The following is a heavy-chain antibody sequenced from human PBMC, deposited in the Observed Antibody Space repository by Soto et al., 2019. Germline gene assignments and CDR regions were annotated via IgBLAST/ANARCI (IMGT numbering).Heavy chain of an antibody. Sequence: QEQLQESGPGLVKPSQTLSLTCTLSGVSITSGAYYWTWVRQHPGKGLEWIGYIYYNGNTYFSPSLKSRLTISIDTSKNQFSLKLSSVTAADTAMYYCARARLRAVYAFDFWGQGTMVSVSS. CDR3: ARARLRAVYAFDF. CDR2: IYYNGNT. V-gene: IGHV4-31*03. J-gene: IGHJ3*01. D-gene: IGHD4-17*01. CDR1: GVSITSGAYY.